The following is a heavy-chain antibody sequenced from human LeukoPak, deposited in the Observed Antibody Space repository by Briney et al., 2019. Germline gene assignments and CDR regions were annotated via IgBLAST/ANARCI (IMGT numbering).Heavy chain of an antibody. CDR3: ARGGGSYYYYGMDV. CDR2: MNPNSGNT. V-gene: IGHV1-8*01. D-gene: IGHD1-26*01. J-gene: IGHJ6*02. CDR1: GYTLTSYD. Sequence: ASVTVSCKASGYTLTSYDINWVRQAPGQRLEWMGWMNPNSGNTGYAQKFQGRVTMTRNTSISTAYMELSSLRSEDTAVYYCARGGGSYYYYGMDVWGQGTTVTFPS.